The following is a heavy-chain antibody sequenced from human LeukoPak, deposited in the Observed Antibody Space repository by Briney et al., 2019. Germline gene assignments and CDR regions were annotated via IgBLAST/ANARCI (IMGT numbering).Heavy chain of an antibody. V-gene: IGHV4-38-2*01. CDR3: ARRDYITIMFDY. Sequence: SETLSLTCVVSGYSISSGHSWGWIRQPPGKGLEWIGSIYHSGHTYYNPSLNSRVTISVDTSKNQFSLKLSSVTAADTAVYYCARRDYITIMFDYWGQGTLVTVSS. CDR2: IYHSGHT. J-gene: IGHJ4*02. D-gene: IGHD3-10*01. CDR1: GYSISSGHS.